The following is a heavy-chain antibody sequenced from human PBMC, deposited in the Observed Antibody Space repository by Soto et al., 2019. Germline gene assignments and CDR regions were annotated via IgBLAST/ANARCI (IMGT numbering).Heavy chain of an antibody. CDR3: ARQEGGTEGSDWFDP. Sequence: QVQLVQSGAEVKETGSSVKVSCKASGGTFSSYTFSWVRQAPGQGLEWMGTIIPIIGIANYAQKFQGRVTMAADKSTSTVYMELRRLRAEDTAVYYCARQEGGTEGSDWFDPWGQGTLVTVSS. CDR1: GGTFSSYT. V-gene: IGHV1-69*02. J-gene: IGHJ5*02. D-gene: IGHD2-15*01. CDR2: IIPIIGIA.